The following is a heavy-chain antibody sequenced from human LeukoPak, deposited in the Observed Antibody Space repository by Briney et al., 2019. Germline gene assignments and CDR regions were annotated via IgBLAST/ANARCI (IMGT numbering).Heavy chain of an antibody. CDR1: GYTFISYD. J-gene: IGHJ4*02. CDR2: MNPNSGNT. V-gene: IGHV1-8*01. D-gene: IGHD3-22*01. Sequence: ASVKVSCKASGYTFISYDINWVRQATGQGLEWMGRMNPNSGNTGYAQKFQGRVTMIRNTSISTAYMELSSLRSEDTAVYFCARAPYYYDSSGYYPDYWGQGTLVTVSS. CDR3: ARAPYYYDSSGYYPDY.